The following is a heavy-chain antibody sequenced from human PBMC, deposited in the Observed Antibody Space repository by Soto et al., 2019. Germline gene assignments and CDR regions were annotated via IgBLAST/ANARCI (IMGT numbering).Heavy chain of an antibody. CDR1: GFTFSNYG. D-gene: IGHD3-22*01. CDR3: VKGLLVVISRDWFDT. V-gene: IGHV3-30*18. CDR2: ISDDGKNK. J-gene: IGHJ5*02. Sequence: PGGSLRLSCVDSGFTFSNYGMHWVRQAPGKGLEWESVISDDGKNKYNAESVNGRFTISRDKTKNILYLQMNSLIAEDMAVYYCVKGLLVVISRDWFDTWRQGKLVT.